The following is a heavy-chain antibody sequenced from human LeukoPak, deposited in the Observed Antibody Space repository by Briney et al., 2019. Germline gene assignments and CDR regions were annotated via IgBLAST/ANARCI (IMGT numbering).Heavy chain of an antibody. CDR2: ISSSSSYI. Sequence: PGGSLRLSCAASGFTFSSYEMNWVRQAPGKGLEWVSSISSSSSYIYYADSVKGRFTISRDNAKNALYLQMNSLRAEDTAVYYCAKDLHYGSADYWGQGTLVTVSS. V-gene: IGHV3-21*01. D-gene: IGHD3-10*01. J-gene: IGHJ4*02. CDR1: GFTFSSYE. CDR3: AKDLHYGSADY.